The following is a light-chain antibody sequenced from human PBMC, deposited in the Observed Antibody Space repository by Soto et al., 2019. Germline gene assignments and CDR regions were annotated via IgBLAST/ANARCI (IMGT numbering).Light chain of an antibody. CDR1: SSDVGGYNY. CDR3: SSYTSSSPFYVV. V-gene: IGLV2-14*01. J-gene: IGLJ2*01. Sequence: QSVLTQPASVSGSPGQSITISCTGTSSDVGGYNYVSWYQQHPGKAPKLMIYDVSNRPSGVSNRFSGSKSGNTASLTISGLQAEDEADYYCSSYTSSSPFYVVFGGGTKVTVL. CDR2: DVS.